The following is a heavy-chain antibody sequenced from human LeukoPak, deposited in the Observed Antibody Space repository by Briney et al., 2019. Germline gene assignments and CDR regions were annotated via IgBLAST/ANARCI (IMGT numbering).Heavy chain of an antibody. CDR2: IWYDGSNK. V-gene: IGHV3-33*01. CDR3: ASDLPDNAFDY. D-gene: IGHD1-14*01. Sequence: GGSLRLSCAASGFTISSYGMHWVRQAPGKGLEWVAVIWYDGSNKYYADSVKGRFTISRDNSKNTLYLQMNSLRAEDTAVYYCASDLPDNAFDYWGQGTLVTVSS. CDR1: GFTISSYG. J-gene: IGHJ4*02.